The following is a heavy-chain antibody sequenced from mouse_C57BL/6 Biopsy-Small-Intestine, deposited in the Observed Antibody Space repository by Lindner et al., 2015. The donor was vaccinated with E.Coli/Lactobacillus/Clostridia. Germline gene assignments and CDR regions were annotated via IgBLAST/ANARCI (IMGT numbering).Heavy chain of an antibody. Sequence: VQLQESGAELVQPGASVKMSCKASGYTFTSYWITWVKRRPGQGLEWIGDIYPGSGSTNYNEKFKNKATLTVDTSSNTAFMQLNSLTSEDSAVYYCARLDYDYAGGCSWGQGTLVTVSA. D-gene: IGHD2-4*01. J-gene: IGHJ3*01. CDR3: ARLDYDYAGGCS. CDR2: IYPGSGST. CDR1: GYTFTSYW. V-gene: IGHV1-55*01.